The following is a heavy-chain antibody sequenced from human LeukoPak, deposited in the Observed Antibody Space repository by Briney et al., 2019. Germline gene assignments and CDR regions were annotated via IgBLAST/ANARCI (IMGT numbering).Heavy chain of an antibody. D-gene: IGHD3-22*01. V-gene: IGHV4-39*01. Sequence: SETLSLTCTVSGGSISSSSYYWGWIRQPPGKGLEWIGSIYYSGGTYYNPSLKSRVTISVDTSKNQFSLKMSSVTAADTAVYYCARTGYDSSGYYYYFDYWGQGTLVTVSS. CDR1: GGSISSSSYY. CDR2: IYYSGGT. CDR3: ARTGYDSSGYYYYFDY. J-gene: IGHJ4*02.